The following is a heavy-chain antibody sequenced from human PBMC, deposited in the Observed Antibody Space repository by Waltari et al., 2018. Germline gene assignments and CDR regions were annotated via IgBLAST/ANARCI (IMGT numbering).Heavy chain of an antibody. D-gene: IGHD3-10*01. J-gene: IGHJ1*01. CDR2: ISDSGVVR. CDR3: ARHLYGIDYLELDT. CDR1: GFTFSNYA. Sequence: EVQLLESGGGLAPPGGSLRLSRLASGFTFSNYAVSWVRQAPGKGLEWVSGISDSGVVRNYADSVKGRLTVSRDNSINTVFLQINSLTAEDTAIYYCARHLYGIDYLELDTWGRGTLVAVSS. V-gene: IGHV3-23*01.